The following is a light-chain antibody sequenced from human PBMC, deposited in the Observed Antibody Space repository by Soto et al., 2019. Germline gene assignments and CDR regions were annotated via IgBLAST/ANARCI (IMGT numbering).Light chain of an antibody. V-gene: IGKV1-5*03. CDR1: QSISTW. CDR3: QQYYEYPWT. CDR2: ETS. J-gene: IGKJ1*01. Sequence: DILMTQSPSTLSASVGDRVAITCRASQSISTWLAWYQQKPGKAPQLLIYETSSLEPGVPSRFSGTGSGTEFTLSISSLQPGDVATYFCQQYYEYPWTFGQGTKVEIK.